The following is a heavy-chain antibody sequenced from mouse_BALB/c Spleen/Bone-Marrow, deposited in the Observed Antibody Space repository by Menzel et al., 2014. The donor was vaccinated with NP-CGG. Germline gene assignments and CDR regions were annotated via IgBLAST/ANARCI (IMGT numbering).Heavy chain of an antibody. V-gene: IGHV14-3*02. Sequence: VQLPQSGAELVKPGASVTLSCTASGFNIQDTYMHWVKQRPEQGLEWIGRIDPANGNTKYDPKFQGKATITADTSSNTAYLQPSSLTSEDTAVYYCARYNEHDARDYRGQGTPVTVSS. CDR3: ARYNEHDARDY. CDR1: GFNIQDTY. CDR2: IDPANGNT. J-gene: IGHJ4*01.